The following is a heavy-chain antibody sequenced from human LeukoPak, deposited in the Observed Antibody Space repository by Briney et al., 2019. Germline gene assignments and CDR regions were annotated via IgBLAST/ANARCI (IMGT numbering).Heavy chain of an antibody. CDR1: GGSISSSSYY. Sequence: SETLSLTCTVSGGSISSSSYYWGWIRQPPGKGLEWIGSFYSSGSAYYNPSLKSRVTVSVDTSNNQFSLKLSSVTAADTAVYYCARRLRSGNYGGEGYWGQGTLVTVSS. CDR2: FYSSGSA. CDR3: ARRLRSGNYGGEGY. J-gene: IGHJ4*02. V-gene: IGHV4-39*01. D-gene: IGHD1-26*01.